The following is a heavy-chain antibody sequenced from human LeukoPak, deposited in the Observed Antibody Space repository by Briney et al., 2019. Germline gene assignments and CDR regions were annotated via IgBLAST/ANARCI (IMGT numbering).Heavy chain of an antibody. CDR2: IHYSGST. CDR1: GGSISSYY. CDR3: ARGKFKGFDY. J-gene: IGHJ4*02. V-gene: IGHV4-59*12. Sequence: SETLSLTCTVSGGSISSYYWSWIRQPPGKGLEWIGYIHYSGSTSYNPSLKSQVTILVDTSKNQFSLKLSSVTAADTAVYYCARGKFKGFDYWGLGTLVTVSS.